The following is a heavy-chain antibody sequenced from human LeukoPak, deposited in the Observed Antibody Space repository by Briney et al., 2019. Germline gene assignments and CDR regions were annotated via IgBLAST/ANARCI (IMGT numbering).Heavy chain of an antibody. CDR2: ISGSGGST. J-gene: IGHJ4*02. D-gene: IGHD3-9*01. CDR3: ARDRPVYDILTGSPTLFDY. Sequence: GGSLRLSCAASGFTFSSYAMSWVRQAPGKGLEWVSAISGSGGSTYYADSVKGRFTISRDNSKNTLYLQMNSLRAEDTAVYYCARDRPVYDILTGSPTLFDYWGQGTLVTVSS. CDR1: GFTFSSYA. V-gene: IGHV3-23*01.